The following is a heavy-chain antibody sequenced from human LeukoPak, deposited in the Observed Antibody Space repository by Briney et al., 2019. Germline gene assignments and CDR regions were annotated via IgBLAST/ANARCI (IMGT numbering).Heavy chain of an antibody. CDR3: AKDWPPYYDFWSGHDY. V-gene: IGHV3-23*01. Sequence: GGSLRLSCAASGFTFSSYSMNWVRQAPGKGLEWVSAISGSGGSTYYADSVKGRFTISRDNSKNTLYLQMNSLRAEDTAVYYCAKDWPPYYDFWSGHDYWGQGTLVTVSS. J-gene: IGHJ4*02. CDR2: ISGSGGST. CDR1: GFTFSSYS. D-gene: IGHD3-3*01.